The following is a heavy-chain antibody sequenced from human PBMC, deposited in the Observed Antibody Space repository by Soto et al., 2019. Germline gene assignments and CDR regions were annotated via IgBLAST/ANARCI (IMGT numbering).Heavy chain of an antibody. J-gene: IGHJ6*02. D-gene: IGHD4-4*01. CDR2: IGTAGDT. CDR1: GFTFSSYD. V-gene: IGHV3-13*01. CDR3: ARMGQQVVTVTNRNYYYYGMDV. Sequence: PGWSLRLSCAASGFTFSSYDMHWVRQATGKGLEWVSAIGTAGDTYYPGSVKGRFTISRENAKNSLYLQMNSLRAEDTAVYYCARMGQQVVTVTNRNYYYYGMDVWGQGTTVTVSS.